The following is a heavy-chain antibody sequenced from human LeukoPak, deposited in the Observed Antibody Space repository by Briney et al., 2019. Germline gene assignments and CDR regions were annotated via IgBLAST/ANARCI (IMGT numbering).Heavy chain of an antibody. V-gene: IGHV3-15*01. Sequence: GGSLRLSCAASGFTFISSWMTWVRQAPGKGLEWVGRIRSTPDGGATDYAAHVEGRFIISRDDSKNTLYLQMSSLRTEDTAVYYCATDLHFGYCTATSCANYWGQGTLVTVSS. CDR2: IRSTPDGGAT. D-gene: IGHD2-2*03. CDR1: GFTFISSW. CDR3: ATDLHFGYCTATSCANY. J-gene: IGHJ4*02.